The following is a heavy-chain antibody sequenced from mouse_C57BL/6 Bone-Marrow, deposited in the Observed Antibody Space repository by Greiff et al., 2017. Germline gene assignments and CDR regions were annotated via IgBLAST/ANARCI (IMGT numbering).Heavy chain of an antibody. D-gene: IGHD3-3*01. Sequence: VKLQQPGTELVKPGASVKLSCKASGYTFTSYWMHWVKQRHGQGLEWIGNINPSNGGTNYNEKFKSKATLTVDKSSSTAYMQLSSLTSEDSAVYYCARGVGDYAMDYWGQGTSVTVSS. CDR3: ARGVGDYAMDY. V-gene: IGHV1-53*01. J-gene: IGHJ4*01. CDR1: GYTFTSYW. CDR2: INPSNGGT.